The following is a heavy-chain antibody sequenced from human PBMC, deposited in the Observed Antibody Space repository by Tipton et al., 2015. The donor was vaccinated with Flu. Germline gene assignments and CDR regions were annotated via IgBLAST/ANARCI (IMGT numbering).Heavy chain of an antibody. J-gene: IGHJ4*02. CDR3: AKGCRGGGNCYYFDH. D-gene: IGHD2-15*01. CDR2: ISYDGSNK. V-gene: IGHV3-30*18. CDR1: GFTFNNYG. Sequence: QVQLVQSGGGVVQPGRSLRLSCVASGFTFNNYGIHWIRQAPGKGLEWVTIISYDGSNKYYADSVKGRFTVSRGNSKNTLYLQMNSLRAEDTAVYYCAKGCRGGGNCYYFDHCGQGTLVTVSS.